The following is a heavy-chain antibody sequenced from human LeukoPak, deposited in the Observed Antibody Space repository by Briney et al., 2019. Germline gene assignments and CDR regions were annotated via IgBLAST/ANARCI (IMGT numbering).Heavy chain of an antibody. CDR2: INHSGST. J-gene: IGHJ4*02. V-gene: IGHV4-34*01. D-gene: IGHD3-9*01. CDR3: ARGGPLRYFDWLPYFDY. CDR1: GGSFSGYY. Sequence: SETLSLTCAVYGGSFSGYYWSWIRQPPGKGLKWIGEINHSGSTNYNPSLKSRVTISVDTSKNQFSLKLSSVTAADTAVYYCARGGPLRYFDWLPYFDYWGQGTLVTVSS.